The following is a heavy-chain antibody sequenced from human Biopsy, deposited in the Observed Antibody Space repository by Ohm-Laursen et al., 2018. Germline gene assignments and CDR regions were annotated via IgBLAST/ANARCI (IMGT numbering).Heavy chain of an antibody. D-gene: IGHD1-14*01. CDR3: ARSPGRDRMDV. J-gene: IGHJ6*02. CDR1: GFTFKNYA. Sequence: SLRLSCTASGFTFKNYAMNWVRQAPGRGLAWVSYINVYSNKKYYADSVKGRFIVSRDNDKNSLYLQMNSLRAEDTAVYHCARSPGRDRMDVWGQGTTVIVSS. CDR2: INVYSNKK. V-gene: IGHV3-48*04.